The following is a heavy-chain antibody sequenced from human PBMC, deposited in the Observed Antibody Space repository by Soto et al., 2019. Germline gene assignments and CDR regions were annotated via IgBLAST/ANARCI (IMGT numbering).Heavy chain of an antibody. CDR3: ARDGCPNGVCYNDY. J-gene: IGHJ4*02. CDR2: ISYDANNK. Sequence: GGSLRLSCAASGFSFSTYAMHWVRQAPGKGLEWVAFISYDANNKYYADSVEGRFTISRDNTKNTLYLQMSSLRPEDTAVFYCARDGCPNGVCYNDYWGQGTLVTVSS. CDR1: GFSFSTYA. V-gene: IGHV3-30-3*01. D-gene: IGHD2-8*01.